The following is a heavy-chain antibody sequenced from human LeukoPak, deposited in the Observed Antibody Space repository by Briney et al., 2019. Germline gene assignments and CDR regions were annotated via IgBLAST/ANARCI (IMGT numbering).Heavy chain of an antibody. CDR2: INWKSDKI. CDR3: AKDRYCTSSSCPIDY. D-gene: IGHD2-2*01. CDR1: GYSFDEYA. Sequence: PGGSLRLSCAGSGYSFDEYAMHWVRPAPGKGLEWVSGINWKSDKIGYADSVKGRFTISRDNSKNSLYLQMNSLRVEDTALYYCAKDRYCTSSSCPIDYWGQGTMVTVSS. J-gene: IGHJ4*02. V-gene: IGHV3-9*01.